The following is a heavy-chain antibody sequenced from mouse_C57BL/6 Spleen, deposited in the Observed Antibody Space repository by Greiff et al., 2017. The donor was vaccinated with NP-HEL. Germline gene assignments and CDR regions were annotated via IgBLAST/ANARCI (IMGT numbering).Heavy chain of an antibody. J-gene: IGHJ4*01. CDR2: ILPGSGST. D-gene: IGHD2-2*01. Sequence: QVQLQQSGAELMKPGASVKLSCKATGYTFTGYWIEWVKQRPGHGLEWIGEILPGSGSTTYTEKFKGKATFTADTSSNTAYMQLSSLTTEDAAIYYCASGGYYDAMEDWGQGTSGTVSS. V-gene: IGHV1-9*01. CDR3: ASGGYYDAMED. CDR1: GYTFTGYW.